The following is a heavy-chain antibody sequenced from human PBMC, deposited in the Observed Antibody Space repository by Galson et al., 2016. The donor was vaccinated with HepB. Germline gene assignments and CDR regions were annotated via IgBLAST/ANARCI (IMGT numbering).Heavy chain of an antibody. V-gene: IGHV7-4-1*02. CDR3: TISGAGGNAFDF. CDR2: INTVTGNP. CDR1: GYIFMSYA. J-gene: IGHJ3*01. Sequence: SVKVSCKASGYIFMSYALNWVRQAPGQGLEWMAWINTVTGNPTYAQDFTGRFVFSLDSSVSTAYLQINTLQTEDTAVYFGTISGAGGNAFDFWGQGTMVTVSS. D-gene: IGHD3-10*01.